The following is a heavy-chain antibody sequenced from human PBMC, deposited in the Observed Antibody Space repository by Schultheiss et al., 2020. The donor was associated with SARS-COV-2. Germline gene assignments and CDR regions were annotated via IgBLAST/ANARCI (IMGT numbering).Heavy chain of an antibody. CDR3: ARAPGIAATFPLGY. V-gene: IGHV1-46*01. J-gene: IGHJ4*02. CDR2: INPTDGST. CDR1: GYSFTNAQ. Sequence: ASVKVSCKASGYSFTNAQMHWVRQAPGQGLEWMAIINPTDGSTTYAQNFQGRVTMTRDTSTSTAYMELRSLRSDDTAVYYCARAPGIAATFPLGYWGQGTLVTVSS. D-gene: IGHD6-13*01.